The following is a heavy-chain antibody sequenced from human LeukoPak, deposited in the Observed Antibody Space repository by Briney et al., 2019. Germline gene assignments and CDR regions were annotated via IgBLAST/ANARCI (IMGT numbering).Heavy chain of an antibody. Sequence: GGSLRLSGTASGFNFGMDARHWVRQAPGKGRKWVPFIWYDGSNDHYADSVKGRFTISRDNSKNTVCLQMNSLRVEDTAVYYCARDPSGSGWSLNNWGQGTLVTVSS. CDR3: ARDPSGSGWSLNN. CDR1: GFNFGMDA. V-gene: IGHV3-33*01. J-gene: IGHJ4*02. CDR2: IWYDGSND. D-gene: IGHD6-19*01.